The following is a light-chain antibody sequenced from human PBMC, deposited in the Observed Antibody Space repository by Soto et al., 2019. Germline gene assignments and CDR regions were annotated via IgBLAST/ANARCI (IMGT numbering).Light chain of an antibody. Sequence: QPVLTQSPSASASLGASVKLTCTLSSGHSSYAIAWHQQQPEKGPRYLMKLNSDGSHSKGDGTPDRFSGSSSGAERYLTISSLQSEDEADYYCQTWGTGVVFGGGTQLTVL. CDR2: LNSDGSH. V-gene: IGLV4-69*02. J-gene: IGLJ2*01. CDR1: SGHSSYA. CDR3: QTWGTGVV.